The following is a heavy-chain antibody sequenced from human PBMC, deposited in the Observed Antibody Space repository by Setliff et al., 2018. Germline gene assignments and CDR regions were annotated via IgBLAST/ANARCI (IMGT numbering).Heavy chain of an antibody. CDR1: GGSISGYY. CDR2: SSYTWST. D-gene: IGHD3-3*01. Sequence: PSETLSLTCIVSGGSISGYYWTWFRQAPGKGLEWIGYSSYTWSTTYNPSLKSRVTMSIDTSKSQISLSLTSVTAEDTAVYYCARMSGFQYIDVWGQGALVTVSS. CDR3: ARMSGFQYIDV. J-gene: IGHJ4*02. V-gene: IGHV4-59*08.